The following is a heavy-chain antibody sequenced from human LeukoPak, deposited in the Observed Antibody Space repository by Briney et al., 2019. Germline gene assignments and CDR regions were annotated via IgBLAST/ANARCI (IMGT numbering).Heavy chain of an antibody. D-gene: IGHD6-6*01. CDR3: ARASIGRAFDY. J-gene: IGHJ4*02. CDR2: INPNSGGT. CDR1: GYTFIGYY. Sequence: ASVKVSCKASGYTFIGYYMHWVRQAPGQGLEWMGRINPNSGGTNSAQKFQGRVTMTRDTSISTAYMELSRLRSDDTAVYYCARASIGRAFDYWGQGTLVTVSS. V-gene: IGHV1-2*06.